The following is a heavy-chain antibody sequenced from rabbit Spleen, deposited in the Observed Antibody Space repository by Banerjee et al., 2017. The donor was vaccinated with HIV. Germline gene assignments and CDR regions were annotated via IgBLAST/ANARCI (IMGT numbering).Heavy chain of an antibody. CDR1: GFSLNSGYD. CDR3: ARDLVTAIGWNFAL. D-gene: IGHD7-1*01. Sequence: QSLEESGGDLVKPGASLTLTCKASGFSLNSGYDMCWVRQAPGKGLEWIACMYAGSSGNTYYASWAKGRFTISKTSSTTVTLQMTSLTAADTATYFCARDLVTAIGWNFALWGQGTLVTVS. J-gene: IGHJ4*01. CDR2: MYAGSSGNT. V-gene: IGHV1S40*01.